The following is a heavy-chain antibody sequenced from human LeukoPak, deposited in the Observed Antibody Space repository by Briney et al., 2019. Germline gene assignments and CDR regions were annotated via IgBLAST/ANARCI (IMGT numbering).Heavy chain of an antibody. CDR1: GFTFSSYS. J-gene: IGHJ4*02. Sequence: GGSLRLSCAASGFTFSSYSMNWVCQAPGKGLEWVSSISSSSSYIYYADSVKGRFTISRDNAKNSLYLQMNSLRAEDTAVYYCARDRVSSSWYAPDLFDYWGQGTLVTVSS. D-gene: IGHD6-13*01. CDR3: ARDRVSSSWYAPDLFDY. V-gene: IGHV3-21*01. CDR2: ISSSSSYI.